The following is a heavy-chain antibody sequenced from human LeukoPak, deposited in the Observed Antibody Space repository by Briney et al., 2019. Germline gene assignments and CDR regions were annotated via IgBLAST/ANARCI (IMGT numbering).Heavy chain of an antibody. D-gene: IGHD5-18*01. V-gene: IGHV4-59*11. J-gene: IGHJ4*02. Sequence: SETLSLTCTVSGGSMNSHYWSWIRQPPGKGLEWIGYMLDTVTTKDNPSLKSRFTLSADTSKNQFSLMLTSVTAADTAVYYCATIKRGNIYGYFDFWGQGILVTVSS. CDR1: GGSMNSHY. CDR2: MLDTVTT. CDR3: ATIKRGNIYGYFDF.